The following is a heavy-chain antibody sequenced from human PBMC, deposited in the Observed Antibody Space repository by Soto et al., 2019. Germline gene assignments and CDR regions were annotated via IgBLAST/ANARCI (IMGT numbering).Heavy chain of an antibody. D-gene: IGHD3-16*01. V-gene: IGHV1-69*02. J-gene: IGHJ3*02. CDR1: GGTFSSYT. Sequence: SVKVSCKASGGTFSSYTISLVRQAPVQVLELIGRMIPMLCIANYSQKFQGRFTITSYKSTIASYIELSILRPEYTAVYYCAANPPGHWGTFDIWGQGTMVTVSS. CDR2: MIPMLCIA. CDR3: AANPPGHWGTFDI.